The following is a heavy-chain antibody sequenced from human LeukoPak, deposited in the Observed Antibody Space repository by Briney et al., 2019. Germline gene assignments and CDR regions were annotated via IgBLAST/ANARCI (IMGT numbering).Heavy chain of an antibody. V-gene: IGHV1-2*02. CDR1: GYTFTGYY. CDR2: INPNSGGT. Sequence: ASVKVSCKASGYTFTGYYMHWVRQAPGQGLEWMGWINPNSGGTNYAQKFQGRVTMTRDTSISTAYMELSRLRSDDTAVYYCARNVRGTSSAEYYFDYWGQGTLVTVSS. J-gene: IGHJ4*02. CDR3: ARNVRGTSSAEYYFDY. D-gene: IGHD2-2*01.